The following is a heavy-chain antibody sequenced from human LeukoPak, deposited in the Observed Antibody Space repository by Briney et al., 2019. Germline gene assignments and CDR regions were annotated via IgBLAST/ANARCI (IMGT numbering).Heavy chain of an antibody. CDR1: GFIFSIYE. V-gene: IGHV3-48*03. Sequence: PGGSLRLSCAASGFIFSIYEMNWVRQAPGKGLEWVSYISRSGRTIYCADSVKGRFTISRDNAKNSLYLRMNSLRAEDTAVYYCARAPVTTYFDYWGQGTLVTVSS. CDR2: ISRSGRTI. CDR3: ARAPVTTYFDY. J-gene: IGHJ4*02. D-gene: IGHD4-17*01.